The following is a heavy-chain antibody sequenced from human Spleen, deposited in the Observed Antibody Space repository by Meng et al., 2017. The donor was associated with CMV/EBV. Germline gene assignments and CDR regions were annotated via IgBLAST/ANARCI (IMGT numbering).Heavy chain of an antibody. CDR3: ARDYGRIVGATIYYFDY. J-gene: IGHJ4*02. D-gene: IGHD1-26*01. V-gene: IGHV1-2*02. CDR1: YTFPAYY. Sequence: YTFPAYYMPWVRRAPGHGLEWMGWINPNSGGIHYAQKFQGRVSMTRDTSINTAYMELTRLRSDDTAVYFCARDYGRIVGATIYYFDYWGQGTLVTVSS. CDR2: INPNSGGI.